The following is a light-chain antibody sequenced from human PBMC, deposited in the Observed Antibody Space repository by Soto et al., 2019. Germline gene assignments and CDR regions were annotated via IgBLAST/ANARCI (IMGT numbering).Light chain of an antibody. J-gene: IGKJ2*01. CDR2: GAS. V-gene: IGKV3-20*01. CDR3: QQYGTSPPLYT. Sequence: EIVLTQSPGTLSLSPGERATLSCRASQSVDSSYTAWYQQKPGQAPRLLIYGASNRATGIPDRFSGTGSGTDFTRTISRLEPEDFAVYYWQQYGTSPPLYTFGQGTKLEI. CDR1: QSVDSSY.